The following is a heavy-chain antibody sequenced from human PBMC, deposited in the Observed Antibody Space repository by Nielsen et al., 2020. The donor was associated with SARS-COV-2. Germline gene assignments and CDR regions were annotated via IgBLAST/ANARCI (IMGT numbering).Heavy chain of an antibody. CDR1: GFTFSSYA. CDR2: ISGQGGAT. J-gene: IGHJ4*02. D-gene: IGHD5-18*01. V-gene: IGHV3-23*01. Sequence: GGSLRLSCEASGFTFSSYAMTWVRQAPGKGLEWVSTISGQGGATYYADSVKDHFTISRDNSKNTLYLQMNGLRADDTAEYYCVKDLAVGGYSYGYGEIYWGQGTPVTVSS. CDR3: VKDLAVGGYSYGYGEIY.